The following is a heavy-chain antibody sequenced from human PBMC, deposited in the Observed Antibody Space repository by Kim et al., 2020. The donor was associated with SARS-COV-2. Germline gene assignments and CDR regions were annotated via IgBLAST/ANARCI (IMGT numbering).Heavy chain of an antibody. CDR3: VREHGAYPRYFEL. CDR2: ISQSGST. J-gene: IGHJ2*01. Sequence: SETLSLTCAVSGGSFGSYYWAWIRQPPGKGLEWIAEISQSGSTNYNPSLKSRVTISVDTSKNQFSLKLTSVTAADTAVYYCVREHGAYPRYFELWGRGTLVTVSS. D-gene: IGHD3-16*01. V-gene: IGHV4-34*01. CDR1: GGSFGSYY.